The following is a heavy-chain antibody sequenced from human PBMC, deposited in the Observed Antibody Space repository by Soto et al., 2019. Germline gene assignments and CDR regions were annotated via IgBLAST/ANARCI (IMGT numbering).Heavy chain of an antibody. CDR3: ARDGREARDGIVGATSAFDI. J-gene: IGHJ3*02. CDR2: IYYSGST. CDR1: GGSISSSSYY. V-gene: IGHV4-39*07. D-gene: IGHD1-26*01. Sequence: SETLSLTCTVSGGSISSSSYYWGWIRQPPGKGLEWIGSIYYSGSTYYNPSLKSRVTISVDTSKNQFSLKLSSVTAADTAVYYCARDGREARDGIVGATSAFDIWGQGTMVTVSS.